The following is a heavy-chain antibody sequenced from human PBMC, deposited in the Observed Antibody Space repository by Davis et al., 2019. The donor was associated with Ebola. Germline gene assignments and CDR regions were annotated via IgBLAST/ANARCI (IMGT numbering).Heavy chain of an antibody. CDR1: GYTFTGYY. J-gene: IGHJ6*03. CDR3: AREGYNWNDGPLGYYYYMDV. V-gene: IGHV1-2*02. D-gene: IGHD1-20*01. Sequence: ASVKVSCKASGYTFTGYYMHWVRQAPGQGLEWMGWINPNSGGTNYAQKFQGRVTMTTDTSTSTAYMELRSLRSEDTAVYYCAREGYNWNDGPLGYYYYMDVWGKGTTVTVSS. CDR2: INPNSGGT.